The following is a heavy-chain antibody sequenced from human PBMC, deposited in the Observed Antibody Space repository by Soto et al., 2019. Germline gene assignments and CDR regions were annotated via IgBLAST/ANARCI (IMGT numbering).Heavy chain of an antibody. CDR1: GGSVSSGSYY. CDR2: IYYSGST. D-gene: IGHD2-21*01. V-gene: IGHV4-61*01. CDR3: ARDCGGECRDYYYGMDV. Sequence: PSETLSLTCTVSGGSVSSGSYYWSWIRQPPGKGLEWIGYIYYSGSTNYNPSLKSRVTISVDTSKNQFSLKLSSVTAADTAVYYCARDCGGECRDYYYGMDVWGQGTTVTVSS. J-gene: IGHJ6*02.